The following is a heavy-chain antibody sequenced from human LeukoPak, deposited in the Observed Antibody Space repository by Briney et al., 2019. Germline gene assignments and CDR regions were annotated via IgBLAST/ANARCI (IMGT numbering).Heavy chain of an antibody. J-gene: IGHJ3*02. CDR2: IYHSGST. CDR3: ARGDAFDI. CDR1: GGSISSGGYS. V-gene: IGHV4-30-2*01. Sequence: SQTLSLTCAVFGGSISSGGYSWSWIRQPPGKGLEWIGYIYHSGSTYYNPSLKSRVTISVDRSKNQFSLKLSSVTAADTAVYYCARGDAFDIWGQGTMVTVSS.